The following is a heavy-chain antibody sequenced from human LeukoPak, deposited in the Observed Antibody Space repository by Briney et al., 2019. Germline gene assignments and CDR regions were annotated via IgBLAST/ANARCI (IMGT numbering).Heavy chain of an antibody. CDR1: GYTFSSYA. Sequence: PGGSLRLSCAASGYTFSSYAMHWVRQAPGKGLEWVAVISYDGSNKYYADSVKGRFTISRDNSKNSLYLQMNSLRAEDTALYYCAKELTYYYGSGSPNYYYVMDVWGQGTTVTVPS. J-gene: IGHJ6*02. CDR2: ISYDGSNK. D-gene: IGHD3-10*01. CDR3: AKELTYYYGSGSPNYYYVMDV. V-gene: IGHV3-30-3*01.